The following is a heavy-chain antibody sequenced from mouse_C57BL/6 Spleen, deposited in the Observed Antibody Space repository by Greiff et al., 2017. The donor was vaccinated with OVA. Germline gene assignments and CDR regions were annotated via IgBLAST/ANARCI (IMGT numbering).Heavy chain of an antibody. CDR2: FHPYNDDT. Sequence: QVQLQQSGAELVKPGASVKMSCKASGYSFTTYPIEWMKQNHGKSLEWIGNFHPYNDDTKYNEKLKGKATLTVEKSSSTVYLELSRLTSDDSAVYYCARGAFTTGVADWYFDVWGTGTTVTVSS. CDR1: GYSFTTYP. D-gene: IGHD1-1*01. J-gene: IGHJ1*03. V-gene: IGHV1-47*01. CDR3: ARGAFTTGVADWYFDV.